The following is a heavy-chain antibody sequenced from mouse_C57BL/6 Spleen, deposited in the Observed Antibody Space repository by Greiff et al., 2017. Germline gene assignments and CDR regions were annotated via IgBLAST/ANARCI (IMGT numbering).Heavy chain of an antibody. Sequence: VQLQQSGPELVKPGASVKISCKASGYSFTDYNMNWVKQSNGKSLEWIGVINPNYGTTSYNQKFKGKATLTVDQSSSTAYMQLNSLTSEDSTVYYCAKESFHPAQATYYAMDYWGQGTSVTVSS. V-gene: IGHV1-39*01. CDR3: AKESFHPAQATYYAMDY. CDR1: GYSFTDYN. D-gene: IGHD3-2*02. J-gene: IGHJ4*01. CDR2: INPNYGTT.